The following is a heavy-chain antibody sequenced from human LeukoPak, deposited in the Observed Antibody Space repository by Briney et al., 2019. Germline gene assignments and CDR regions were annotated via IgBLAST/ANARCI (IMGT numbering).Heavy chain of an antibody. CDR2: INPNSGGT. CDR1: GYTFTGYY. D-gene: IGHD2-21*02. Sequence: ASVKVSCKASGYTFTGYYMHWVRQAPGQGLEWMGWINPNSGGTNYAQKFQGRVTMTRDTSISTAYMELSSLTSDDTALYYCSRLAGCGGDCYSEGDYWGQGTLVIVSS. V-gene: IGHV1-2*02. J-gene: IGHJ4*02. CDR3: SRLAGCGGDCYSEGDY.